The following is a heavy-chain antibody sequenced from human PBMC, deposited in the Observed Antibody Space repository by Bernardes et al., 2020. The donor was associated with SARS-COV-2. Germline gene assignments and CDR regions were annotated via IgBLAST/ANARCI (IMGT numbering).Heavy chain of an antibody. Sequence: SETLSLTCTVSGGSISSSSYYWGWIRQPPGKGLEWIGSIYYSGSTYYNPSLKSRVTISVDTSKNQFSLKLSSVTAADTALYYCARHGRDPQGLWSQQNDAFDIWGQGTMVTVSS. V-gene: IGHV4-39*01. CDR3: ARHGRDPQGLWSQQNDAFDI. CDR1: GGSISSSSYY. CDR2: IYYSGST. J-gene: IGHJ3*02. D-gene: IGHD3-10*01.